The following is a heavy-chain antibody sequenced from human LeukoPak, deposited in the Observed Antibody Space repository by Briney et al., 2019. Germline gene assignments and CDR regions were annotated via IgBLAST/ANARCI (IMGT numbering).Heavy chain of an antibody. CDR1: GFTFSTYS. V-gene: IGHV3-48*01. CDR3: ASEGVATPATIDY. CDR2: ISSSSSTI. D-gene: IGHD6-13*01. J-gene: IGHJ4*02. Sequence: PGGSLRLSCAASGFTFSTYSMNWVRQAPGEGLEGVSYISSSSSTIRYADSVRGRVTISRDNAKNSRFRQMNSLRAEDTAVYYCASEGVATPATIDYWGQGTLVTVSS.